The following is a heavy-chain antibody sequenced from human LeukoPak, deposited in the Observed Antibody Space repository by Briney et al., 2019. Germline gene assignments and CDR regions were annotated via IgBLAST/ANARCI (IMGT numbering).Heavy chain of an antibody. J-gene: IGHJ4*02. V-gene: IGHV3-23*01. Sequence: RGSLRLSCAASGFTFSAFAMTWVRQAPGKGLEWVSTITDDGYNTYSADSAKGRITFSRDNSKNTLSLQLRSLRAEDTAVYYCAKDLSYTSGASDHWGQGTLVTVSS. CDR1: GFTFSAFA. D-gene: IGHD6-19*01. CDR3: AKDLSYTSGASDH. CDR2: ITDDGYNT.